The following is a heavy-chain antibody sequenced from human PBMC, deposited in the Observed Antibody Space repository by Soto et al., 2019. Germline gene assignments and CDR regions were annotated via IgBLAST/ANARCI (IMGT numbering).Heavy chain of an antibody. J-gene: IGHJ5*02. V-gene: IGHV4-59*08. D-gene: IGHD4-4*01. CDR2: IYYSGST. Sequence: SETLSLTCTVSGGSISSYYWSWIRQPPGKGLEWIGYIYYSGSTNYNPSLKSRVTISVDTSKNQFSLKLSSVTAADTAVYYCASLRSATDPRLDPWGQGTLVTVSS. CDR1: GGSISSYY. CDR3: ASLRSATDPRLDP.